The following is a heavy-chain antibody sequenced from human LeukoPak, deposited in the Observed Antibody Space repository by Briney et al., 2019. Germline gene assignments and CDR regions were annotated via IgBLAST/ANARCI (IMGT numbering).Heavy chain of an antibody. V-gene: IGHV1-69*13. CDR2: IIPIFGTA. CDR1: GYTFTSYY. D-gene: IGHD4-17*01. CDR3: ARDRSGYAYGDYVSNWFDP. Sequence: EASVTVSCTASGYTFTSYYMHWVRQAPGQGLEWMGGIIPIFGTANYAQKFQGRVTITADESTSTAYMELSSLRSEDTAVYYCARDRSGYAYGDYVSNWFDPWGQGALVTVSS. J-gene: IGHJ5*02.